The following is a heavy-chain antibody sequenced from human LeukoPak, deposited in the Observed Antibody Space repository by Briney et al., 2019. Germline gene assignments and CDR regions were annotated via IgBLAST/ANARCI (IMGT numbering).Heavy chain of an antibody. D-gene: IGHD1-26*01. CDR3: ARPWFSDYGMDV. Sequence: GEYLKISCRASGYSFSNQWIAWVRQMPGKGLEWMGFIFPKDSETKYSPSFQGLVTISADTSISTSYVQWSSLKASDSGIYYCARPWFSDYGMDVWGQGTSVTVSS. CDR1: GYSFSNQW. CDR2: IFPKDSET. V-gene: IGHV5-51*01. J-gene: IGHJ6*02.